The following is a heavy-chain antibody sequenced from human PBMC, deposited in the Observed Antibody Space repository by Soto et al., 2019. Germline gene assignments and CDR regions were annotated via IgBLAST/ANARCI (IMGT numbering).Heavy chain of an antibody. J-gene: IGHJ3*01. Sequence: GGCLKISWKGSGYSFTHYWLGWVRQMPWKGLAGVGIIYPGDSATRYSPAFEGQATISGDKSISTEYMQGRRLKASETAMYFCARQLAVTIGAFDRWGQGTMVTVS. CDR2: IYPGDSAT. CDR1: GYSFTHYW. CDR3: ARQLAVTIGAFDR. V-gene: IGHV5-51*01. D-gene: IGHD4-17*01.